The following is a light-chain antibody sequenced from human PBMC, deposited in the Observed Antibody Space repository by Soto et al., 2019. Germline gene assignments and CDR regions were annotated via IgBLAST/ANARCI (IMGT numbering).Light chain of an antibody. Sequence: QSALTQPRSVSGSPGQSVTISCTGTSSDVGGYNYVSWYQQHPGKAPKLMIYDVTKRPSGVPDRFSGSKSDNTASLTISGLQAEDEADYYCCSFADSYTYVVLGGGTKLTVL. CDR2: DVT. J-gene: IGLJ2*01. V-gene: IGLV2-11*01. CDR1: SSDVGGYNY. CDR3: CSFADSYTYVV.